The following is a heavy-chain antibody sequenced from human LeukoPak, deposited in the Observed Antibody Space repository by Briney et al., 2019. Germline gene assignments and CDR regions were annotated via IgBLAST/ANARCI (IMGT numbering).Heavy chain of an antibody. V-gene: IGHV4-30-4*01. J-gene: IGHJ4*02. CDR1: GGSISSGDYY. Sequence: SQTLSLTCTVSGGSISSGDYYWRWIRQPPGKGLEWIGYIYYSGSTNYNPSLKSRVTISVDTSKNQFSLKLSSVTAADTGVYYCARHYPYYYDSSGYYPEGFDYWGQGTLVTVSS. CDR3: ARHYPYYYDSSGYYPEGFDY. D-gene: IGHD3-22*01. CDR2: IYYSGST.